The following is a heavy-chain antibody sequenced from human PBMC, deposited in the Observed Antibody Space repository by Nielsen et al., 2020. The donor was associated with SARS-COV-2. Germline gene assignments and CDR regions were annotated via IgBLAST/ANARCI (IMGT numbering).Heavy chain of an antibody. D-gene: IGHD3-16*01. J-gene: IGHJ4*02. V-gene: IGHV3-21*01. CDR2: ISHSGDYS. Sequence: GGSLRLSCAASGFAFSRSKMNWICQAPGKGLEWVSSISHSGDYSYYADSVRGRFTISRNNARNSVFLEMSNLRVEDTAVYYCARDEGPYGTYAFDYWGQGTLVTVSS. CDR3: ARDEGPYGTYAFDY. CDR1: GFAFSRSK.